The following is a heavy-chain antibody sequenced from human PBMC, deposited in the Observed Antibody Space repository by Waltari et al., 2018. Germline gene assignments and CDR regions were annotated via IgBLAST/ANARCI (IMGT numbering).Heavy chain of an antibody. CDR3: ARGRYSTTVTREFDY. J-gene: IGHJ4*02. CDR1: GGSFSGYY. Sequence: QVQLQQWGAGLLKPSETLSLTCAVYGGSFSGYYWSWIRQPPGKGLEWIGEINHSGSTNYSPSLKSRVTISLDTSKNQFSLKLSSVTAADTAVYYCARGRYSTTVTREFDYWGQGTLVTVSS. CDR2: INHSGST. V-gene: IGHV4-34*01. D-gene: IGHD4-17*01.